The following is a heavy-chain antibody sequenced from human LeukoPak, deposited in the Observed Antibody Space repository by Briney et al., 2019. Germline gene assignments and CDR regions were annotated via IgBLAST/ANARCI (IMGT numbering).Heavy chain of an antibody. CDR3: ARGVSYTSSWYVDKWFDP. J-gene: IGHJ5*02. D-gene: IGHD6-13*01. V-gene: IGHV3-33*01. CDR1: GFTFSTYD. CDR2: ISYDGVKQ. Sequence: GGSLRLSCAASGFTFSTYDIHWVRQAPGKGLEWVALISYDGVKQCYVDSVKGRFTISRDNSKNMLYLQMSSLRAEDTAVYYCARGVSYTSSWYVDKWFDPWGQGTLVTVSS.